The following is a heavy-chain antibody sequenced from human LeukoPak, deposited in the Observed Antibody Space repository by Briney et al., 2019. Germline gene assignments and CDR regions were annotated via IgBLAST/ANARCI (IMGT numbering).Heavy chain of an antibody. CDR2: ISSNGNNE. CDR1: GFIFTSYG. D-gene: IGHD6-13*01. CDR3: TRIKYSTSWSGDY. J-gene: IGHJ4*02. Sequence: GGSLRLSCVASGFIFTSYGMHWVRQAPGKGLQWVALISSNGNNERYADSVKGRFSISRDNSKNTMYLRMNSLRAEDTAIYYCTRIKYSTSWSGDYWGQGALVTVSS. V-gene: IGHV3-30*19.